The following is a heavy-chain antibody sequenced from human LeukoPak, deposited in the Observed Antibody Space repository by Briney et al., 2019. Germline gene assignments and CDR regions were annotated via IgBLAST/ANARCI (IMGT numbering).Heavy chain of an antibody. CDR3: ARDSTIYGGNSNDAFDI. Sequence: ASVKVSCKAAGYTFTSYYMHWVRQAPGQGLEWMGIINPSGGSTSYAQKFQGRVTMTRDTSTSTVYMELRSLRSDDTAVYYCARDSTIYGGNSNDAFDIWGQGTMVTVSS. J-gene: IGHJ3*02. V-gene: IGHV1-46*01. CDR1: GYTFTSYY. D-gene: IGHD4-23*01. CDR2: INPSGGST.